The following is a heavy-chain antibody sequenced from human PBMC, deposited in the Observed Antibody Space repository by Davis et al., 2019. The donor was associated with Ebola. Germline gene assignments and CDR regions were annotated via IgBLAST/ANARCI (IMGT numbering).Heavy chain of an antibody. J-gene: IGHJ5*02. CDR2: INHSGST. V-gene: IGHV4-34*01. CDR3: ARRIVVVTDVWFDP. D-gene: IGHD2-21*02. Sequence: SETLSLTCAVYGGSFSGYYWSWIRQPPGKGLEWIGEINHSGSTYYNPSLKSRVTISVDTSKNQFSLKLSSVTAADTAVYYCARRIVVVTDVWFDPWGQGTLVTVSS. CDR1: GGSFSGYY.